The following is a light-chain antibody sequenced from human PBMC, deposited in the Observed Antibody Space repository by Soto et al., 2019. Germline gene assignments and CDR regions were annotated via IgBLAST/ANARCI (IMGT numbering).Light chain of an antibody. CDR1: QSVSSN. Sequence: EIVLTQSPPTLSLSPGERSTLFYRASQSVSSNLAWYQQKPGQAPRXLIYGASTRATGTPARFSSSGAGTDFTLTISRLEHEDSAVYYCQQYGSSITFGQGTRLEIK. CDR2: GAS. J-gene: IGKJ5*01. V-gene: IGKV3-20*01. CDR3: QQYGSSIT.